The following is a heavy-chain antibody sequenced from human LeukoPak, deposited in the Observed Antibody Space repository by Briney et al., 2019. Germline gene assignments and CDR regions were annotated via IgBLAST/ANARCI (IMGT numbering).Heavy chain of an antibody. CDR2: INLDGSMT. CDR1: GITFSTSW. J-gene: IGHJ4*02. CDR3: ARDPRTGFDY. V-gene: IGHV3-74*01. Sequence: PGGSLRLSCAASGITFSTSWMHWVRQAPGKGLVWVSRINLDGSMTSYAGSVKGRFTISRDNAKNTLYLQMNSLRAEDTAVYYCARDPRTGFDYWGQGTLVTVSS. D-gene: IGHD1-14*01.